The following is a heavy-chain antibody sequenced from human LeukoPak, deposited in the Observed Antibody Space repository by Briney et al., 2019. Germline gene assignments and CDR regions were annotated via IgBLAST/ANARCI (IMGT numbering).Heavy chain of an antibody. CDR2: IGGSGGST. D-gene: IGHD3-9*01. V-gene: IGHV3-23*01. CDR1: GFTFSSYA. Sequence: PGGSLRLSCAASGFTFSSYAMSWVRQAPGKGLEWVSAIGGSGGSTYYADSVKGRFTISRDNSRNTLYLQINSLRAEDTAVYYCAKDLKGLRYFDWLLHAFLYDYWGQGTLVTVSS. CDR3: AKDLKGLRYFDWLLHAFLYDY. J-gene: IGHJ4*02.